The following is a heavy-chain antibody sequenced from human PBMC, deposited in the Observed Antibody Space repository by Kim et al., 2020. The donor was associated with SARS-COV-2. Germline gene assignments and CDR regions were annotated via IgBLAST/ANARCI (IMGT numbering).Heavy chain of an antibody. Sequence: SETLSLTCTVSGGSISSYYWSLIRQPPGKGLEWIGYIYYSGSTNYNPSLKSRVTISVDTSKNQFSLKLSSVTAADTAVYYCASLPLISIAAAGTSNYYG. D-gene: IGHD6-13*01. J-gene: IGHJ6*01. CDR3: ASLPLISIAAAGTSNYYG. CDR1: GGSISSYY. CDR2: IYYSGST. V-gene: IGHV4-59*01.